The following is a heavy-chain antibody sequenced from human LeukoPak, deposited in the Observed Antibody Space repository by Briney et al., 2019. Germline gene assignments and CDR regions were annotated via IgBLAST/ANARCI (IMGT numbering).Heavy chain of an antibody. J-gene: IGHJ4*02. D-gene: IGHD4-11*01. CDR2: MNPNSGNT. Sequence: GASVKVSCKASGYTFTSYGISWVRQATGQGLEWMGWMNPNSGNTGYAQKFQGRVTITRDTSISTAYMELSSLRSEDTAVYYCARGKQFFDYWGQGTLVTVSS. CDR3: ARGKQFFDY. V-gene: IGHV1-8*03. CDR1: GYTFTSYG.